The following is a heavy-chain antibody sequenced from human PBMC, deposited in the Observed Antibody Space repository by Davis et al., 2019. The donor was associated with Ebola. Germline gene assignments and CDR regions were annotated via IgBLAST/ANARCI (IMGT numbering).Heavy chain of an antibody. CDR3: ARDRPLSWFDP. CDR1: GYSFSSFG. J-gene: IGHJ5*02. V-gene: IGHV1-18*01. CDR2: ISGDNGDT. Sequence: ASVKVSCKTSGYSFSSFGVTWVRQAPGQGLEWMGWISGDNGDTNYAQKLQGRVTMTTDTSTSTAYMELRSLRSDDTAVYYCARDRPLSWFDPWGQGTLVTVSS.